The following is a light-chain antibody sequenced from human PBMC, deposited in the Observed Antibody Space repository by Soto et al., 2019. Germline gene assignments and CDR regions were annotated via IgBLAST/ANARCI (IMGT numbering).Light chain of an antibody. CDR3: QQYYSSPLT. J-gene: IGKJ4*01. Sequence: DIVMTQSPDSLAVSLGERVTINCKSSQSVLYSSNNENYLAWYQQKPGQPPKLLIYWASNRESGVPDRFSGSGSGTDFTLTISSLQAEDVAVYYCQQYYSSPLTFGGGTKVEIK. CDR1: QSVLYSSNNENY. V-gene: IGKV4-1*01. CDR2: WAS.